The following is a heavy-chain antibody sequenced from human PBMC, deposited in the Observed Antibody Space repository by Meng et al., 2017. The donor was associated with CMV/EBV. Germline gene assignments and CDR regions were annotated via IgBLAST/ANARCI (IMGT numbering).Heavy chain of an antibody. J-gene: IGHJ5*02. Sequence: QVQLQQWGAGLLKPSETLSLTCAVYGGSFSGYYWSWIRQPPGKGLEWIGEINHSGSTNYNPSLKSRVTISVDTSKNQFSLKLSSVTAADTAVYYCARGVGGWFDPWGQGILVTVSS. CDR2: INHSGST. CDR1: GGSFSGYY. V-gene: IGHV4-34*01. D-gene: IGHD1-26*01. CDR3: ARGVGGWFDP.